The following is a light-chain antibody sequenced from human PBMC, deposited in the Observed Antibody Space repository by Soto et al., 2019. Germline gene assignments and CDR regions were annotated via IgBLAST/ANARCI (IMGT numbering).Light chain of an antibody. CDR2: DVN. CDR1: SSDVGGFNS. V-gene: IGLV2-11*01. Sequence: QSVLTQPRSVSGSPGQSVTISCTGTSSDVGGFNSVSWYQQHPGKPPKLMIYDVNKRPSGVPDRFSGSKSGSTASLTISGLQAEDEADYYCCSYAGSYSYAFATGTKVTVL. J-gene: IGLJ1*01. CDR3: CSYAGSYSYA.